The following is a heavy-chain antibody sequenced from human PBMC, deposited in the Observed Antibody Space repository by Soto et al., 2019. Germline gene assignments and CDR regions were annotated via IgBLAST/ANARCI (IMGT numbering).Heavy chain of an antibody. Sequence: SETLSLTCTVSGGSVSSGSYYWSWIRQPPGKGLEWIGYIYYSGSTNYNPSLKSRVTISVDTSKNQFSLKLSSVTAADTAVYYCARGIGSGWYNWFDPWGQGTLVTVSS. CDR1: GGSVSSGSYY. D-gene: IGHD6-19*01. CDR2: IYYSGST. V-gene: IGHV4-61*01. J-gene: IGHJ5*02. CDR3: ARGIGSGWYNWFDP.